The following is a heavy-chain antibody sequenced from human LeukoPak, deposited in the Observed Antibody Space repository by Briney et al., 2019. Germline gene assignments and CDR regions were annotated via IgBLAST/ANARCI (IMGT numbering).Heavy chain of an antibody. CDR1: GYTFTSYY. V-gene: IGHV1-46*01. D-gene: IGHD2-2*02. J-gene: IGHJ4*02. Sequence: ASVKVSCKASGYTFTSYYMHWVRQAPGQGLEWMGIINPSGGSTSYAQKFQGRVTMTRDMSTSTVYMELSSLRSEDTAVYYCARDACSSISCYTYYFDYWGQGTLVTVSS. CDR3: ARDACSSISCYTYYFDY. CDR2: INPSGGST.